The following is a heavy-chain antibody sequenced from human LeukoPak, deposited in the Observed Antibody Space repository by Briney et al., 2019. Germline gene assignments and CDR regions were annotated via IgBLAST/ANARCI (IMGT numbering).Heavy chain of an antibody. CDR2: INPSGGST. V-gene: IGHV1-46*01. Sequence: ASVKVSCKASGYTFTSYYMHWVRQAPGQGLEWMGIINPSGGSTSYAQKFQGRVTMTRDTSISTAYMELSRLRSDDTAVYYCARDNSSSWYLDYWGQGTLVTVSS. D-gene: IGHD6-13*01. CDR3: ARDNSSSWYLDY. CDR1: GYTFTSYY. J-gene: IGHJ4*02.